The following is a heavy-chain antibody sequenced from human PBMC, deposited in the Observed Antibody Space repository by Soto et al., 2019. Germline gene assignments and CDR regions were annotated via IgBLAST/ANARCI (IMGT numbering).Heavy chain of an antibody. CDR3: ARGKGGGGIAARLIGAYYYYYGMDV. Sequence: GASVKVSCKASGYTFTSYDINWVRQATGQGLEWMGWMNPNSGNTGYAQKFQGRVTMTRNTSISTAYMELSSLRSEDTAVYYCARGKGGGGIAARLIGAYYYYYGMDVWGQGTTVTGSS. J-gene: IGHJ6*01. V-gene: IGHV1-8*01. CDR1: GYTFTSYD. CDR2: MNPNSGNT. D-gene: IGHD6-6*01.